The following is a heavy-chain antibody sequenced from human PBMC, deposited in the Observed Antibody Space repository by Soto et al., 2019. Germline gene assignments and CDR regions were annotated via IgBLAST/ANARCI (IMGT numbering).Heavy chain of an antibody. Sequence: GGSLRLSCAASGFTFSTYSMNWVRQPPGKGLEWVAYINSTGTIKYYAGSVKGRFTISRDNAKNSLYLQMNSLRAEDTAVYYCARMSSSISPGCWGQGTLVTVSS. CDR2: INSTGTIK. CDR1: GFTFSTYS. D-gene: IGHD2-2*01. V-gene: IGHV3-48*01. CDR3: ARMSSSISPGC. J-gene: IGHJ4*02.